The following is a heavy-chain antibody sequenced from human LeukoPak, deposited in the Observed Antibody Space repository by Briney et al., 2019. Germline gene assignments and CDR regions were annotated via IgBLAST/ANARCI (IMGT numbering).Heavy chain of an antibody. Sequence: ASVKVSCKASGYTFTGYYMHWVRQAPGQGLEWMGWINPNSGGTNYAQKFQGWVTMTRDTSISTAYMELSRLRSDDTAVYYCARVTYYYDSSGYPRYYFDYWGQGTLVTVSS. CDR3: ARVTYYYDSSGYPRYYFDY. J-gene: IGHJ4*02. CDR1: GYTFTGYY. V-gene: IGHV1-2*04. D-gene: IGHD3-22*01. CDR2: INPNSGGT.